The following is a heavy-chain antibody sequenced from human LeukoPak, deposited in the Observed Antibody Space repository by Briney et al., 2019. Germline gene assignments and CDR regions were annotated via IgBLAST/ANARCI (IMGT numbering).Heavy chain of an antibody. CDR1: GFTFSSYW. CDR2: IKQDGSEK. J-gene: IGHJ6*02. Sequence: GGSLRLSCAASGFTFSSYWMSWVRQAPGKGLEWVANIKQDGSEKYYVDSVKGRFTISRDNAKNSLYLQMNSLRAEDTAVYYCARNLRFAGYEYYGMDVWGQGTTVTVSS. D-gene: IGHD3-9*01. CDR3: ARNLRFAGYEYYGMDV. V-gene: IGHV3-7*01.